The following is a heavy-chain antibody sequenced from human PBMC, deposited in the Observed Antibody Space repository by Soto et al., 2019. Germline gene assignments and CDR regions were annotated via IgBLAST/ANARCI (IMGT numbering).Heavy chain of an antibody. Sequence: SETLSLTCAVYGGSFSGYYWSWIRQPPGKGLEWIGEINHSGSTNYNPSLKSRVTISVDTSKNQFSLKLSSVTAADTAVYYCARAMRRPYYDILTGSLSLDYWGQGTLVTVSS. CDR1: GGSFSGYY. J-gene: IGHJ4*02. V-gene: IGHV4-34*01. D-gene: IGHD3-9*01. CDR3: ARAMRRPYYDILTGSLSLDY. CDR2: INHSGST.